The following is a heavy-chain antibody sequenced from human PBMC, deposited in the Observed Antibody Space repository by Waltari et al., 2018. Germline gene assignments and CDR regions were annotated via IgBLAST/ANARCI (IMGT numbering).Heavy chain of an antibody. CDR1: GYTFICYF. V-gene: IGHV1-2*06. CDR2: SAPSNNGT. J-gene: IGHJ4*02. CDR3: ARARWDSGGYYYHDY. Sequence: QVQLVQSGAEVRKPGASVKVSCKASGYTFICYFMHWVRQAPGQGLEWMGRSAPSNNGTIYAQRFQGRVTMTRDTSISTAYMELSRLKSDDTAMYYCARARWDSGGYYYHDYWGQGTLVTVSS. D-gene: IGHD3-22*01.